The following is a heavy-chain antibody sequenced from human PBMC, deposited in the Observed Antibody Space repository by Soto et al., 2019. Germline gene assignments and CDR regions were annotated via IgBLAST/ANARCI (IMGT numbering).Heavy chain of an antibody. Sequence: SETLSLTCTVSGGSISSYYWSWIRQPPGKGLEWIGYIYYSGSTNYNPSLKSRITISVDTSKNQFSLKLSSVTAADTAVYYCARSRYSGYDYVDYWGQGTLVTVSS. J-gene: IGHJ4*02. CDR2: IYYSGST. D-gene: IGHD5-12*01. V-gene: IGHV4-59*01. CDR3: ARSRYSGYDYVDY. CDR1: GGSISSYY.